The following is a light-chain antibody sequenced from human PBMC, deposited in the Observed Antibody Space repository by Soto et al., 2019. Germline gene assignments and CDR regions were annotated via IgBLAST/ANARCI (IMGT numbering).Light chain of an antibody. CDR1: QSISSW. J-gene: IGKJ1*01. Sequence: DIQMTQSPSTLSASVGDRVTITYRASQSISSWLAWYQQKPGKAPKLLIYKASSLESGVPSRFSGSGSGTEFTLTISSMQPDDFATYYCQQFETFGQGTKVEIK. V-gene: IGKV1-5*03. CDR3: QQFET. CDR2: KAS.